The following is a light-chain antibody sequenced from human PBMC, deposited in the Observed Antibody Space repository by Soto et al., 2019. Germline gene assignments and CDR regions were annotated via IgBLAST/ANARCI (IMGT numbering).Light chain of an antibody. J-gene: IGKJ5*01. V-gene: IGKV3-20*01. Sequence: EIVMTQSPGTLSLSPVERATLSCRASQSVNSSYLAWYQQKPGQAPRLLIYSTSTRATGIPDRFSGSGSGTDFTLTISRLEPEDFAVYFCQQYSDLPMTFGQGTRLEIK. CDR1: QSVNSSY. CDR3: QQYSDLPMT. CDR2: STS.